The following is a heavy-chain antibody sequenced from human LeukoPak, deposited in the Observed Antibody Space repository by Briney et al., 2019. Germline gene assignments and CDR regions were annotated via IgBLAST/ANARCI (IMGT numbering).Heavy chain of an antibody. CDR2: IYHSGST. V-gene: IGHV4-38-2*02. CDR1: GYSISSGYY. D-gene: IGHD1-26*01. Sequence: PSETLSLTCTVSGYSISSGYYWGWIRQPPGKGLEWIGSIYHSGSTYYNPSLKSRVTISVDTSKNQFSLKLSSVTAADTAVYYCAGGSIVGATTPFDYWGQGTLVTVSS. CDR3: AGGSIVGATTPFDY. J-gene: IGHJ4*02.